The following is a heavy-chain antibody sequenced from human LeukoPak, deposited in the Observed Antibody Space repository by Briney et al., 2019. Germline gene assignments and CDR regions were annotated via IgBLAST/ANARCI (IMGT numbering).Heavy chain of an antibody. CDR3: ARAPPTTVTTFAFDI. CDR1: GFTFSSYA. Sequence: KSGGSLRLSCAASGFTFSSYAMSWVRQAPGKGLEWIGRIYTSGSTNYNPSLKSRVTMSVDTSKNQFSLKLSTVTAADTAVYYCARAPPTTVTTFAFDIWGQGTMVTVSS. J-gene: IGHJ3*02. CDR2: IYTSGST. D-gene: IGHD4-17*01. V-gene: IGHV4-4*07.